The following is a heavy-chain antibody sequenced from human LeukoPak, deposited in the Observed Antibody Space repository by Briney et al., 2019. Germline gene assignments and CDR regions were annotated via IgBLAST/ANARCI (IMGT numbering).Heavy chain of an antibody. CDR3: ARLRVGIAAAGSNHYSMDV. CDR2: IYYSGST. Sequence: SETLSLTCTVSGGSISSYYWSWIRQPPGKGLEWIGYIYYSGSTNYNPSLKSRVTISVDTSKNQFSLKLSSVTAADTAVYYCARLRVGIAAAGSNHYSMDVWGKGTTVTVSS. D-gene: IGHD6-13*01. CDR1: GGSISSYY. V-gene: IGHV4-59*08. J-gene: IGHJ6*03.